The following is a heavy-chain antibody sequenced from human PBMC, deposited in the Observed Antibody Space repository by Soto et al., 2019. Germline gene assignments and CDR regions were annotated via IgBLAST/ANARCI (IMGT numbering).Heavy chain of an antibody. CDR1: GGSISSYY. CDR3: ARRWGWSVDY. Sequence: QVQLQESGPGLVKPSETLSLTCTVSGGSISSYYWSWIRQPPGKGLEWIGYIYYSGSTNYNPSLKSRAPISVDTSKNHFSLKLSSVTAADTAVYYCARRWGWSVDYWGQGTLVTVSS. CDR2: IYYSGST. V-gene: IGHV4-59*08. J-gene: IGHJ4*02. D-gene: IGHD6-19*01.